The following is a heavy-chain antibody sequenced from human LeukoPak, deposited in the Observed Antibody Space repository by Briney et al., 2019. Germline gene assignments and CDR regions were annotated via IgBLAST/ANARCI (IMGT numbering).Heavy chain of an antibody. CDR3: ARLYCSSTSCYNAFDI. Sequence: PSETLSLTCTVSGGSISSYCWSWIRQPPGKGLEWIGYIYYSGSTNYNPSLKSRVTISVDTSKNQFSLKLSSVTAADTAVYYCARLYCSSTSCYNAFDIWGQGTMVTVSS. CDR2: IYYSGST. V-gene: IGHV4-59*01. J-gene: IGHJ3*02. D-gene: IGHD2-2*02. CDR1: GGSISSYC.